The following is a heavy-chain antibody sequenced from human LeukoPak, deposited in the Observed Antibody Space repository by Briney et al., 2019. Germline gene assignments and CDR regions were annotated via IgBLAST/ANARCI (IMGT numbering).Heavy chain of an antibody. V-gene: IGHV4-4*02. Sequence: PSGTLSLTCAVSGGSISSSNWWSWVRQPPGKGLEWIGEIYHSGSTNYNPSLKSRVTISVDTSKNQFSLKLSSVTAADAAVYYCAGGNWGETDYWGQGTLVTVSS. D-gene: IGHD7-27*01. J-gene: IGHJ4*02. CDR3: AGGNWGETDY. CDR2: IYHSGST. CDR1: GGSISSSNW.